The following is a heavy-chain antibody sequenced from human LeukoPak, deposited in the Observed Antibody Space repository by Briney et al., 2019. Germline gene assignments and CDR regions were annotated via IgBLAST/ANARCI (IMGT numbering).Heavy chain of an antibody. CDR1: GFTFDEYT. V-gene: IGHV3-43*01. CDR3: ATGRFRYLDY. CDR2: ITRDGGGT. J-gene: IGHJ4*02. D-gene: IGHD3-16*01. Sequence: PRGSLRLSCAASGFTFDEYTTHWVRQPPGKGLELVSLITRDGGGTYYADSVRGRFTISRDTSKNSLSLQMNSLRAEDTALYYSATGRFRYLDYWGQGTLVTVSS.